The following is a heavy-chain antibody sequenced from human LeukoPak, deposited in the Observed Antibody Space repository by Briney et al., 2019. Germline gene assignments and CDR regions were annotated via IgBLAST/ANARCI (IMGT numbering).Heavy chain of an antibody. CDR3: ARAGVYCSSTSCYGGHFDY. D-gene: IGHD2-2*01. J-gene: IGHJ4*02. Sequence: GGCLRLSCAASGFTFDDYAMHWVRQAPGKGLEWVSGISWNCGSIVYADSVKGRFTSSRDNAKNSVYLQMNSLRAEDMALYYCARAGVYCSSTSCYGGHFDYWGQGTLVTVSS. V-gene: IGHV3-9*03. CDR2: ISWNCGSI. CDR1: GFTFDDYA.